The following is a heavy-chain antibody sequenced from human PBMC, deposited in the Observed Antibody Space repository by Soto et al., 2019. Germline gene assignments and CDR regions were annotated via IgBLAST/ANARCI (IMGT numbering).Heavy chain of an antibody. CDR1: GFTFSGYG. J-gene: IGHJ4*02. V-gene: IGHV3-30*18. Sequence: GGSLILSCAASGFTFSGYGMHWVRQAPGKGLEWVAVISYDGINKNYVDSVKGRFTISRDNPKNTLYLQMNSLRTEDTAVYYCAKDNRNLLTSWGYYFDYWGQGSLVTVSS. CDR2: ISYDGINK. D-gene: IGHD1-1*01. CDR3: AKDNRNLLTSWGYYFDY.